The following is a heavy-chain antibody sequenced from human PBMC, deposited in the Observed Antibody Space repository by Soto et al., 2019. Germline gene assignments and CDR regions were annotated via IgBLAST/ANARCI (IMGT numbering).Heavy chain of an antibody. Sequence: GGSLRLSCVASGFSFNPYVMAWVRQATGERPEWVSVMGTGGDTYYLGSVRGRFTISRENANNSLYLQMNGLTVGDTAVYYCARGSLSFYYLDLWGKGTTVTVSS. CDR3: ARGSLSFYYLDL. D-gene: IGHD3-10*01. V-gene: IGHV3-13*01. CDR1: GFSFNPYV. CDR2: MGTGGDT. J-gene: IGHJ6*03.